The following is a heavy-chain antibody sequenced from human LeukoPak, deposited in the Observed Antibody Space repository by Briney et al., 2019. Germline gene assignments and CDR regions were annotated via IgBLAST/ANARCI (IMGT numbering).Heavy chain of an antibody. J-gene: IGHJ4*02. V-gene: IGHV3-23*01. Sequence: GGSLRLSCAASGFTFSDYWIHWVRRAPGKGLEWVSGISGSGGRTYYADSVKGRFTISRDNSKNTLYLQMYSLRAEDTALYYCAKDAEYYYDSSGYYPHWGQGTLVTVSS. D-gene: IGHD3-22*01. CDR3: AKDAEYYYDSSGYYPH. CDR1: GFTFSDYW. CDR2: ISGSGGRT.